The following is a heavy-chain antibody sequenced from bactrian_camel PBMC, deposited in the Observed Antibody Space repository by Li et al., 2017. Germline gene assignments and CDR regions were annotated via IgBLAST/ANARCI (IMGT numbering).Heavy chain of an antibody. Sequence: QLVESGGGSVSAGGSLRLSCIASEFTYSRTWLGWFRQGPGKEREGVAAIYHGGGATAYADSVKGRFTISRDNPKSTVYLQMNDLKIVDTAMYYCAAMCPSPGKLLGSDYWGQGTQVTVS. CDR1: EFTYSRTW. J-gene: IGHJ4*01. CDR3: AAMCPSPGKLLGSDY. CDR2: IYHGGGAT. V-gene: IGHV3S25*01. D-gene: IGHD6*01.